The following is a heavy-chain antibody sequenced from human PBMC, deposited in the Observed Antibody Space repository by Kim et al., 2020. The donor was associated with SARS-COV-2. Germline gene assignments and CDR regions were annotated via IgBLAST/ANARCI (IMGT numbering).Heavy chain of an antibody. V-gene: IGHV4-59*01. CDR2: IYYSGST. D-gene: IGHD2-2*01. CDR1: GGSISSYY. J-gene: IGHJ6*03. Sequence: SETLSHTCTVSGGSISSYYWSWIRQPPGKGLEWIGYIYYSGSTNYNPSLKSRVTISVDTSKNQFSLKLSSVTAADTAVYYCARITVVPAAIGYYYYYYMDVWGKGTTVTVSS. CDR3: ARITVVPAAIGYYYYYYMDV.